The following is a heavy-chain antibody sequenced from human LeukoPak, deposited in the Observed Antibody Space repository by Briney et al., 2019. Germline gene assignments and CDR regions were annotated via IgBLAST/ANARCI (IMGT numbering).Heavy chain of an antibody. CDR1: GFTFSSYA. CDR3: AKDPTNCSSTSCYTWYFQH. V-gene: IGHV3-23*01. CDR2: ISGSGGST. Sequence: GGSLRLSCAASGFTFSSYAMSWARQAPGKGLEWVSAISGSGGSTYYADSVKGRFTISRDNSKNTLYLQMNSLRAEDTAVYYCAKDPTNCSSTSCYTWYFQHWGQGTLVTVSS. D-gene: IGHD2-2*02. J-gene: IGHJ1*01.